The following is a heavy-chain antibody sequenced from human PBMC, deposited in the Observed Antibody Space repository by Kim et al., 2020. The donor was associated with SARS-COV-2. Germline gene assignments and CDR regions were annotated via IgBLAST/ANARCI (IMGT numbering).Heavy chain of an antibody. J-gene: IGHJ4*02. CDR2: ISYDGSNK. CDR3: ARDEYSSRSGTFDY. CDR1: GFTFSSYA. V-gene: IGHV3-30*04. Sequence: GGSLRLSCAASGFTFSSYAMHWVRQAPGKGLEWVAVISYDGSNKYYADSVKGRFTISRDNSKNTLYLQMNNLRAEDTAVYYCARDEYSSRSGTFDYWGQGTLVTVSS. D-gene: IGHD1-7*01.